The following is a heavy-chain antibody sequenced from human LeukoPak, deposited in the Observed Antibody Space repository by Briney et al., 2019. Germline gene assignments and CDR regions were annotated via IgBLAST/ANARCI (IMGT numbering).Heavy chain of an antibody. J-gene: IGHJ4*02. D-gene: IGHD4-17*01. CDR1: GFTFSSYS. Sequence: GGSLRLSCAASGFTFSSYSMNCVRLAPGKGLEWVSYISSSSSTIYYADSVKGRFTISRDNAKNSLYLQMNSLRAEDTAVYYCARQRAGFTVTTSDYWGQGTLVTVSS. CDR3: ARQRAGFTVTTSDY. CDR2: ISSSSSTI. V-gene: IGHV3-48*01.